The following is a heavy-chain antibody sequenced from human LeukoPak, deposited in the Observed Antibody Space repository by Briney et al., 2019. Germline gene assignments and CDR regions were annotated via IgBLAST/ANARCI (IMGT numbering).Heavy chain of an antibody. CDR1: GFTFSRYW. CDR2: INTDGGSA. CDR3: ARVFYYSDNSGDFP. J-gene: IGHJ5*02. V-gene: IGHV3-74*01. D-gene: IGHD3-22*01. Sequence: PGGSLRLSCAASGFTFSRYWMHWVRQAPGKGLVWVSRINTDGGSASYADSVKGRFTISRDNAKNTLYLQMNSLRGEDTAVYYCARVFYYSDNSGDFPWGQGTLVTVSS.